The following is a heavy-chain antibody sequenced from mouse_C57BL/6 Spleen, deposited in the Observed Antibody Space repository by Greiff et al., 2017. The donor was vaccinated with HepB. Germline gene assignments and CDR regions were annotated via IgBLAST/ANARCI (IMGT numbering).Heavy chain of an antibody. V-gene: IGHV1-55*01. D-gene: IGHD1-1*01. CDR3: ARGGSSPQYFDD. CDR1: GYTFTSYW. CDR2: IYPGSGST. Sequence: VQLQQPGAELVKPGASVKMSCKASGYTFTSYWINWVKQRPGQGLEWIGDIYPGSGSTNYNEKFKSKATLTVDTSSSTAYMQLSSLTSEDSAVYYCARGGSSPQYFDDWGQGTTLTVSS. J-gene: IGHJ2*01.